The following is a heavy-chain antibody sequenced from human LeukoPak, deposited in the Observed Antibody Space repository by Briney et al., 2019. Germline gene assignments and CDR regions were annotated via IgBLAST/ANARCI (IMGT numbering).Heavy chain of an antibody. CDR2: INHSGST. V-gene: IGHV4-34*01. Sequence: SETLSLTCAVYGGSFSGYYWSWVRQPPGKGLEWIGEINHSGSTNYNPSLKSRVTMSVDTSKNQFSLKLSSVTAADTAVYYCARGPACSSTSCSPPFDYWGQGTLVTVSS. CDR1: GGSFSGYY. D-gene: IGHD2-2*01. J-gene: IGHJ4*02. CDR3: ARGPACSSTSCSPPFDY.